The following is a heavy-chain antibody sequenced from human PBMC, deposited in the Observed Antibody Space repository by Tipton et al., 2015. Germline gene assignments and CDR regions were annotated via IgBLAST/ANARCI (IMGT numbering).Heavy chain of an antibody. CDR1: GGSISSSNW. J-gene: IGHJ6*02. Sequence: GLVKPSGTLSLTCDVSGGSISSSNWWSWVRQPPGKGLEWIGEIYHSGSTTYNPSLKSRVTMSRDTSKNQFSLTLNSLTAADTAVYYCARDLEHGMDVWGQGTTVTVSS. V-gene: IGHV4-4*02. D-gene: IGHD5-24*01. CDR2: IYHSGST. CDR3: ARDLEHGMDV.